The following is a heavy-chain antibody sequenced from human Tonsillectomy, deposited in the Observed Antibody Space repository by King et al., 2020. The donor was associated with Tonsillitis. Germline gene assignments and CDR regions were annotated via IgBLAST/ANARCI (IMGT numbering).Heavy chain of an antibody. CDR2: IYYSGST. D-gene: IGHD3-22*01. CDR3: ARRPLYYDSSGYYPTFDY. CDR1: GGSISSSSYY. V-gene: IGHV4-39*01. J-gene: IGHJ4*02. Sequence: QLQESGPGLVKPSETLSLTCTVSGGSISSSSYYWGWIRQPPGKGLEWIGSIYYSGSTYYNPSLKSRVTISVDTSKNQFSLKLSSVTAADTAVYYCARRPLYYDSSGYYPTFDYWGQGTLVTVSS.